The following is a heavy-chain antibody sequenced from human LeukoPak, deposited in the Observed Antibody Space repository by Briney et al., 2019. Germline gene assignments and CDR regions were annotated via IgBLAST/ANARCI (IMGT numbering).Heavy chain of an antibody. CDR3: ARTRFLEWLAVQGWFDP. CDR1: GFTFSSYS. J-gene: IGHJ5*02. Sequence: PGGSLRLSCAASGFTFSSYSMTWVRQAPGKGLEWVSSISSSSSYIYYADSVKGRFTISRDNAKNSLYLQMNSLRAEDTAVYYCARTRFLEWLAVQGWFDPWGQGTLVTVSS. D-gene: IGHD3-3*01. V-gene: IGHV3-21*01. CDR2: ISSSSSYI.